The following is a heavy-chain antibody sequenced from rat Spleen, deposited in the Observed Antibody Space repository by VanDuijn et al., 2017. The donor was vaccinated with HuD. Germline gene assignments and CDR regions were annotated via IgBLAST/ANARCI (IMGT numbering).Heavy chain of an antibody. CDR1: GFTFSNYY. J-gene: IGHJ1*01. D-gene: IGHD5-1*01. CDR3: ARRGEHYWYFDF. V-gene: IGHV5-25*01. CDR2: ISTSGSRT. Sequence: EVQLVESGGGLVQPGRSLKLSCAASGFTFSNYYMAWVRQAPKKGLEWVATISTSGSRTYYPDSVKGRFTISSDKAKNTLYLQMNSLRSEDTATYYCARRGEHYWYFDFWGPGTMVTVSS.